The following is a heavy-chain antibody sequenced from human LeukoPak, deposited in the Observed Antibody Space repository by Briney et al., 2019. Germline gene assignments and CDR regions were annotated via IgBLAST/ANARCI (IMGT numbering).Heavy chain of an antibody. D-gene: IGHD6-6*01. Sequence: SETLSLTCTVSGGSISSSSYYWGWIRQPPGKGLEWIGSIYYSGSTNYNPSLKSRVTISVDTSKNQFSLKLSSVTAADTAVYYCATLPYSSSSVSSSYWGQGTLVTVSS. CDR3: ATLPYSSSSVSSSY. CDR2: IYYSGST. V-gene: IGHV4-39*07. CDR1: GGSISSSSYY. J-gene: IGHJ4*02.